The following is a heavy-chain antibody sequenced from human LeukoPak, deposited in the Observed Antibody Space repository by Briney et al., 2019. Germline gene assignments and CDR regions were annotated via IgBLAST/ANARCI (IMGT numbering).Heavy chain of an antibody. Sequence: PGGSLRLSCAASEFTFTSYELNWVRQAPGKGLEWVSYISSSGNTISYAASVKGRFTSSRDNAKNSLYLQVISLRAEDTAVYYCARGPSIAARYDAFDIWGQGTMVTVSS. J-gene: IGHJ3*02. D-gene: IGHD6-6*01. CDR1: EFTFTSYE. V-gene: IGHV3-48*03. CDR2: ISSSGNTI. CDR3: ARGPSIAARYDAFDI.